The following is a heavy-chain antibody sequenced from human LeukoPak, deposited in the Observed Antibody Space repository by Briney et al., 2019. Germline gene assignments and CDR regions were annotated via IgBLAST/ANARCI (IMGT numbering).Heavy chain of an antibody. Sequence: GGSLRLSCAGSGFTFSSHSMNWVRQAPGKGLEWVSSISTSSSYIYYADSVKGRLTISRDNAKNSLYLQLNSLRAEDTAVYYCARDLNAAGTTGFDYWGQGTLVTVSS. D-gene: IGHD1-1*01. J-gene: IGHJ4*02. V-gene: IGHV3-21*01. CDR2: ISTSSSYI. CDR1: GFTFSSHS. CDR3: ARDLNAAGTTGFDY.